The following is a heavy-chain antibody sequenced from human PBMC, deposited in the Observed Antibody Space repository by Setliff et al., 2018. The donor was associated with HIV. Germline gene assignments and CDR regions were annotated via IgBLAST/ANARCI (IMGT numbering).Heavy chain of an antibody. CDR1: GGSISSGSYY. J-gene: IGHJ3*02. CDR2: IYYTEIT. D-gene: IGHD2-8*01. Sequence: PSETLSLTCTVSGGSISSGSYYWSWIRQSPGKGLEWIGSIYYTEITNYNPSLKSRVTISVDMSKNQFSLKLSSVTAADTAVYYCASSMGSHDAFDIWGQGTMVTVSS. V-gene: IGHV4-61*01. CDR3: ASSMGSHDAFDI.